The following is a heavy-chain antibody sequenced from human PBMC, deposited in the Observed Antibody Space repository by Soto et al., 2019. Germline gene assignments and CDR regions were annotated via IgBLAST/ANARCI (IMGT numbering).Heavy chain of an antibody. Sequence: GGSLRLSCAASGFTFSSYAMHWVRQAPGKGLEWVAVISYDGSNKYYADSVKGRFTISRDNSKNTLYLQMNSLRAEDTAVYYCARDSGTDYYYYGMDVWGQGTTVTVSS. J-gene: IGHJ6*02. CDR2: ISYDGSNK. CDR3: ARDSGTDYYYYGMDV. V-gene: IGHV3-30-3*01. D-gene: IGHD1-1*01. CDR1: GFTFSSYA.